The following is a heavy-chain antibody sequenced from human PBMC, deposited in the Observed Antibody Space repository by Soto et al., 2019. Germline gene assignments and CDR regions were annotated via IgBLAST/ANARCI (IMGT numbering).Heavy chain of an antibody. CDR2: ISYDGSNK. J-gene: IGHJ6*02. D-gene: IGHD3-9*01. V-gene: IGHV3-30*18. CDR3: AKDSGDGYFDWLPNYYYYGMDV. CDR1: GFTFSSYG. Sequence: QVQLVESGGGVVQPGRSLRLSCAASGFTFSSYGMHWVRQAPGKGLEWVAVISYDGSNKYYADSVKGRFTISRDNSKNTLYLQMNSLRAEDTAVYYCAKDSGDGYFDWLPNYYYYGMDVWGQGTTVTVSS.